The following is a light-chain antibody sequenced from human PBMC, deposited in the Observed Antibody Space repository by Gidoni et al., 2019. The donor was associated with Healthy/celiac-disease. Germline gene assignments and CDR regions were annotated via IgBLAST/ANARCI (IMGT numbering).Light chain of an antibody. Sequence: DIQMTQSPSSLSASVGDRVTITCRARQGISNYLAWYQQKPGKVPKLLIYAASTLQSGVPSRFSGSGSGTDFTLTISSLQPEDVATYYCQKYNSAPATFGPGTKVDIK. J-gene: IGKJ3*01. CDR2: AAS. CDR3: QKYNSAPAT. V-gene: IGKV1-27*01. CDR1: QGISNY.